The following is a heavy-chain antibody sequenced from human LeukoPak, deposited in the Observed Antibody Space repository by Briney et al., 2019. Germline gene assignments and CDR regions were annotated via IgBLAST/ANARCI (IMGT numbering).Heavy chain of an antibody. CDR3: ARLQAHSNAYGQLWAPFDF. Sequence: SETLSLTCAVYGGSFSGYYWSWIRQPPGKGLEWIGEINHSGSTNYNPSLKSRVTISVDTSKNQFSLKLSSVTAADTAVYYCARLQAHSNAYGQLWAPFDFWGQGTLVTVSS. J-gene: IGHJ4*02. D-gene: IGHD2-21*01. CDR1: GGSFSGYY. V-gene: IGHV4-34*01. CDR2: INHSGST.